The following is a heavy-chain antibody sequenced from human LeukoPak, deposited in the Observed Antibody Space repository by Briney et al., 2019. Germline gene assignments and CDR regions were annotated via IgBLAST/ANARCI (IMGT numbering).Heavy chain of an antibody. D-gene: IGHD3-22*01. V-gene: IGHV4-31*03. Sequence: TLSLTCTVSGGSISSGGYYWSWIRQHPGKGLEWIGYIYYRGSTYYNPSLKSRVTISVDTSKNQFSLKLSSVTATDTAVYYCARAAYDSSGYYLNYWGQGTLVTVSS. J-gene: IGHJ4*02. CDR3: ARAAYDSSGYYLNY. CDR1: GGSISSGGYY. CDR2: IYYRGST.